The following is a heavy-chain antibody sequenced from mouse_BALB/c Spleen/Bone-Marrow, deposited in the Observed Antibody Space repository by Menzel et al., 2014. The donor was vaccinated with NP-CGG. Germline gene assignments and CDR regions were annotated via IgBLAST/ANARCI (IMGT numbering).Heavy chain of an antibody. CDR1: GYTFTSYW. J-gene: IGHJ2*01. V-gene: IGHV1-87*01. Sequence: VKLTESGAELARPGASVKLSCKASGYTFTSYWMQWVKQRPGQGLEWIGAIYPGDGDTRYTQKFKGKATLTADKSSSTAYMQLSSLASEDSAVYYCSRLGRGLDYWGQGTTLTVSS. CDR2: IYPGDGDT. CDR3: SRLGRGLDY. D-gene: IGHD4-1*01.